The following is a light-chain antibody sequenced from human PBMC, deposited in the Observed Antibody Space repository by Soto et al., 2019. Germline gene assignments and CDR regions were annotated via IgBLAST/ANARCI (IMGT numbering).Light chain of an antibody. CDR3: QQYGASPFP. CDR2: GAS. J-gene: IGKJ3*01. V-gene: IGKV3-20*01. Sequence: EIVLTQSPGTLYLSPGERDTLSCRASQTINYSYLAWYQQKPGQAPRLLIYGASSRAPGIPDRFSGRGSGTDFTLTISRLEHEDFAVYYCQQYGASPFPFGPGTKVDIK. CDR1: QTINYSY.